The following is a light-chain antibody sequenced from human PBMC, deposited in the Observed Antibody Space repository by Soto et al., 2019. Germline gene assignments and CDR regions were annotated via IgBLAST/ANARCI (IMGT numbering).Light chain of an antibody. Sequence: VLTQPPSASGTPGQRVSISCSGSSSNIGSNTVNWYQQLPGTAPKLVIYSNNQRPSGVADRFSGSKSGTSASLAISGLQSEDEADYYCAAWDDSLNGYYVFGTRTKVTVL. CDR1: SSNIGSNT. CDR2: SNN. CDR3: AAWDDSLNGYYV. V-gene: IGLV1-44*01. J-gene: IGLJ1*01.